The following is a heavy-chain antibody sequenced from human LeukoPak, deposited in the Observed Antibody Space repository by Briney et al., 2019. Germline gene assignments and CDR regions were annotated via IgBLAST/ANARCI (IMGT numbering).Heavy chain of an antibody. CDR3: AREAYASGSFRTDYYYRDV. J-gene: IGHJ6*03. Sequence: GASVKVSCKASGYTFTCYYMHWVRQAPGQGLEWMGWINPNSGGTYYAQKFQGRVSMTRDTSISTAYMELSRLRSDDTAVYYCAREAYASGSFRTDYYYRDVWGKETTVTISS. D-gene: IGHD3-10*01. V-gene: IGHV1-2*02. CDR2: INPNSGGT. CDR1: GYTFTCYY.